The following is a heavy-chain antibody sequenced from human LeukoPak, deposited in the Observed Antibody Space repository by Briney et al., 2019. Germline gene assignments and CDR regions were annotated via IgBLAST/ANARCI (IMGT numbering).Heavy chain of an antibody. D-gene: IGHD3-3*01. V-gene: IGHV3-30*02. CDR3: AKDTIFGVVRSPSDAFDI. J-gene: IGHJ3*02. CDR2: IRYDESDK. Sequence: GGSLRLSCAASGFTFNTYGMHWVRQAPGKGLEWVTFIRYDESDKYYADSVKGRFTISRDNSKNTLYLQMNSLRAEDTAVYYCAKDTIFGVVRSPSDAFDIWGQGTMVTVSS. CDR1: GFTFNTYG.